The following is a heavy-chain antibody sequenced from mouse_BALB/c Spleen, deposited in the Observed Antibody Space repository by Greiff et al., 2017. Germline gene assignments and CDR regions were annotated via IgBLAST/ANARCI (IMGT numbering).Heavy chain of an antibody. Sequence: QVQLQQSGAELVRPGVSVKISCKGSGYTFTDYAMHWVKQSHAKSLEWIGVISTYYGDASYNQKFKGKATMTVDKSSSTAYMELARLTSEDSAIYYCARDTTVVRGYYFDYWGQGTTLTVSS. CDR1: GYTFTDYA. CDR2: ISTYYGDA. D-gene: IGHD1-1*01. J-gene: IGHJ2*01. V-gene: IGHV1S137*01. CDR3: ARDTTVVRGYYFDY.